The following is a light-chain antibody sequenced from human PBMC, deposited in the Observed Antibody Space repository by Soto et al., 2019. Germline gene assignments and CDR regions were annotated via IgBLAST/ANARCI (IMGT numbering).Light chain of an antibody. CDR1: QSVSSY. V-gene: IGKV3-11*01. J-gene: IGKJ5*01. Sequence: EIVLTQSPATLSLSPGERATLSCRASQSVSSYLAWYQQKPCQAPRLLIYDASNRATGIPARFSGSGSGTDCTLTISSLEPDDFAVYYCQQRSNWPPITFGQGTRLEIK. CDR2: DAS. CDR3: QQRSNWPPIT.